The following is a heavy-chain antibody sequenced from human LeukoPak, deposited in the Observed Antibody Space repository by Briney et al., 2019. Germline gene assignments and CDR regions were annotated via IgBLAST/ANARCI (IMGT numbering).Heavy chain of an antibody. D-gene: IGHD6-19*01. CDR2: INPNSGGT. V-gene: IGHV1-2*04. CDR3: ARGPRPPYSSGWYISAWFDP. CDR1: GYTFTGYY. J-gene: IGHJ5*02. Sequence: ASVRVSSKASGYTFTGYYMHWVRQAPGQGLGWMGWINPNSGGTNYAQKFQGWVTITRDTSISTAYMELSRLRSDDTAVYYCARGPRPPYSSGWYISAWFDPWGQGTLVTVSS.